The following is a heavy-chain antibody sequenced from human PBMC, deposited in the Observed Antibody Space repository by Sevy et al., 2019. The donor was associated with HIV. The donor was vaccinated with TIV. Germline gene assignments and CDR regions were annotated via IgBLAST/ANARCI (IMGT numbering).Heavy chain of an antibody. Sequence: QSQTLSLTCAISGDSVSTNRAVWNWIRQSPSRGLEWLGRTYYRSKWDNDYSVSLKGRLTITPDTSKNQFSLHLKSVTADATAVYFCARAGATIFGIVTMSFDVWGQGTLVTVSS. J-gene: IGHJ4*02. CDR2: TYYRSKWDN. V-gene: IGHV6-1*01. CDR1: GDSVSTNRAV. D-gene: IGHD3-3*01. CDR3: ARAGATIFGIVTMSFDV.